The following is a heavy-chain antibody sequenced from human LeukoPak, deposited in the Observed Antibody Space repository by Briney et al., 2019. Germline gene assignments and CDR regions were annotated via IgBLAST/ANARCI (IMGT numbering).Heavy chain of an antibody. CDR3: ARDPGYAYNHFDY. CDR2: NSKDGSKK. CDR1: GFSLSTYA. D-gene: IGHD5-18*01. J-gene: IGHJ4*02. V-gene: IGHV3-30*04. Sequence: GTSLRLSCAASGFSLSTYAMHWVRQAPGKGLEWVAVNSKDGSKKYYAESVKGRFIISRDTSKNTLYLQMNSLRPEDTAVYYCARDPGYAYNHFDYWGQGTLVTVSS.